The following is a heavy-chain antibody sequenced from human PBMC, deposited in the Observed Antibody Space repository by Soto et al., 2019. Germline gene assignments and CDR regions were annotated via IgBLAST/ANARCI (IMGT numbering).Heavy chain of an antibody. CDR1: GFTVSRNY. D-gene: IGHD5-18*01. CDR2: IQSGGST. J-gene: IGHJ4*02. CDR3: AKEYGHGYWYFDY. V-gene: IGHV3-66*01. Sequence: GGSLRLSCATSGFTVSRNYLNWVRQAPGKGLEWVSLIQSGGSTYYADSVKGRFTISRDNSKNTLYLQMDSLRVEDTAIYYCAKEYGHGYWYFDYWGQGTQVTVSS.